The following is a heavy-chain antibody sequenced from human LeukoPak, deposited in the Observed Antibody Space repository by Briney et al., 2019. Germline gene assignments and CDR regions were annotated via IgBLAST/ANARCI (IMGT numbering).Heavy chain of an antibody. CDR3: VRSWGEDY. CDR1: GFTFSSYA. Sequence: GRSLRLSCAASGFTFSSYAMSWVRQTPGKGLVWVSNINTEGSSTNYADSVKGRFTISRDNAKNTLFLQMNSLRAEDTAIYFCVRSWGEDYWGQGTLVTVSS. D-gene: IGHD3-16*01. J-gene: IGHJ4*02. V-gene: IGHV3-74*01. CDR2: INTEGSST.